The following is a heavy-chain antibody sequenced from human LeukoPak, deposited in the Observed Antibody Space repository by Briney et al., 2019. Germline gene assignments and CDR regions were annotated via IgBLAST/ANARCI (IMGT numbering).Heavy chain of an antibody. D-gene: IGHD2-15*01. V-gene: IGHV3-66*04. CDR3: ARLMFIAVGNWYFDL. J-gene: IGHJ2*01. CDR1: GFTVSSKY. Sequence: GGSLRLSCAASGFTVSSKYMSWVRQAPGKGLEWVSVIYSSGSTYYADSVKGRFTISRDNSKNTLDLQMNSLRAEDTAVYYCARLMFIAVGNWYFDLWGRGTLVTVSS. CDR2: IYSSGST.